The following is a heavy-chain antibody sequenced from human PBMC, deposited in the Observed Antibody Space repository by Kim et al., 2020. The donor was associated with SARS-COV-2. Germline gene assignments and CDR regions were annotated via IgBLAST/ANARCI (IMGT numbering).Heavy chain of an antibody. CDR1: GFTFSSYW. CDR3: ARGNKKSYDL. CDR2: IRDDGSDK. Sequence: GGSLRLSCAASGFTFSSYWMYWVCQAPGKGLEWVAHIRDDGSDKYYADSVKGRFTISRDNAQNSLYLQMNTLRAEETAVYYCARGNKKSYDLWGQGSLVTVSS. V-gene: IGHV3-7*01. D-gene: IGHD3-22*01. J-gene: IGHJ4*02.